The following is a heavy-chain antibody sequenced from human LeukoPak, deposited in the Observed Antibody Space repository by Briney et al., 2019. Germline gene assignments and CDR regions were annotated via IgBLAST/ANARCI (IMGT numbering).Heavy chain of an antibody. V-gene: IGHV1-69*04. D-gene: IGHD2-8*02. CDR3: AVLQVEDAFDI. Sequence: SVKVSCKASGGTFSSYAIIWVRQAPGQGLEWMGRIIPILGIANYAQKFQGRVTITADKSTSTAYMELSSLRSEDTAVYYCAVLQVEDAFDIWGQGTMVTVSS. CDR1: GGTFSSYA. J-gene: IGHJ3*02. CDR2: IIPILGIA.